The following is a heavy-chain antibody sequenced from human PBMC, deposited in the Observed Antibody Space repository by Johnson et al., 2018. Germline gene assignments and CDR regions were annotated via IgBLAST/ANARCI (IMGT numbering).Heavy chain of an antibody. J-gene: IGHJ3*02. V-gene: IGHV4-39*07. CDR2: IYYSGST. Sequence: QVQLQESGPGLVKPSETLSLTCTVSGGSISSSSYYWGWIRQPPGKGLEWIGSIYYSGSTYYNPSLKSRVTISVDTSKNQFSLKLSSVTAADTAVYYCARALLGRAFDIWGQGTMVTVSS. D-gene: IGHD3-10*01. CDR3: ARALLGRAFDI. CDR1: GGSISSSSYY.